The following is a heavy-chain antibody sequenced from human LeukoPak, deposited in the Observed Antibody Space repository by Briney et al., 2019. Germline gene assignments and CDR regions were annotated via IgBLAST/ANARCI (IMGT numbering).Heavy chain of an antibody. Sequence: PGGSLRLSCVASGFTFSSYGMHWVRQAPGKGLEWVAVISYDGSNKYYADSVKGRFTISRDNSKNTLYLQMNSLRAEDTAVYYCAKDGGSGSYSDYWGQGTLVTVSS. V-gene: IGHV3-30*18. J-gene: IGHJ4*02. CDR3: AKDGGSGSYSDY. CDR1: GFTFSSYG. CDR2: ISYDGSNK. D-gene: IGHD3-10*01.